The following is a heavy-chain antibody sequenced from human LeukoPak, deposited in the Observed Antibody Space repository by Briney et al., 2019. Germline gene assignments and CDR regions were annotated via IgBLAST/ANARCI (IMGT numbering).Heavy chain of an antibody. V-gene: IGHV1-69*04. J-gene: IGHJ5*02. CDR2: IIPILGIA. Sequence: SVTVSCKASGGTFSSYAISWVRQAPGQGLEWMGRIIPILGIANYAQKFQGRVTITADKSTNTAYMELSSLRSEDTAMYYCARVYCSRTSCYNWFDPWGQGTLVTVSS. CDR3: ARVYCSRTSCYNWFDP. CDR1: GGTFSSYA. D-gene: IGHD2-2*01.